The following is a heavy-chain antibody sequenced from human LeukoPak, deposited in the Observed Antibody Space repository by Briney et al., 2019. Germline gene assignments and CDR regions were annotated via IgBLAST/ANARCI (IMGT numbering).Heavy chain of an antibody. CDR3: VRESSSSFDY. CDR2: ISSSGSTI. CDR1: GFTFSSYA. V-gene: IGHV3-48*04. D-gene: IGHD6-13*01. J-gene: IGHJ4*02. Sequence: GGSLRLSCAASGFTFSSYAMSWVRQAPGKGLEWVSYISSSGSTIYYADSVKGRFTISRDNAKNSLSLQMNSLRAEDTGVYYCVRESSSSFDYWGQGTLVTVSS.